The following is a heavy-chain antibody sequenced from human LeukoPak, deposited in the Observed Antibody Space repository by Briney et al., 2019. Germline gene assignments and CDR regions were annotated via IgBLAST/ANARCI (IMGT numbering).Heavy chain of an antibody. V-gene: IGHV3-7*03. CDR2: IKEDGTQK. Sequence: GGSLRLSCAASGFTFNKSRMSWVRQAPGKGPEWVANIKEDGTQKYYVDSVRGRFTISRDYAENSLYLQMNSLRGEDTAIYYCAKTGDRDYWGRGTLVTVSS. D-gene: IGHD7-27*01. J-gene: IGHJ4*02. CDR3: AKTGDRDY. CDR1: GFTFNKSR.